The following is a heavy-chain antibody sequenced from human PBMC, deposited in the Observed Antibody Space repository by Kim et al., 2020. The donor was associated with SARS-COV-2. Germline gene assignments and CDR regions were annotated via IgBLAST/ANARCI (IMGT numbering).Heavy chain of an antibody. V-gene: IGHV3-74*01. D-gene: IGHD6-19*01. CDR3: ARVGYSSGWSDFDY. Sequence: EDPVKGRFTTARDNAKNTLYLQMNSRRAEDTAVYYCARVGYSSGWSDFDYWGQGTLVTVST. J-gene: IGHJ4*02.